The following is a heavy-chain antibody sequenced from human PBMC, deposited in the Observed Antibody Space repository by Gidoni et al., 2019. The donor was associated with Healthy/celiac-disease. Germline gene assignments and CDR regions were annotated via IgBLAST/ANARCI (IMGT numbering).Heavy chain of an antibody. J-gene: IGHJ5*02. CDR3: ARVSVWRHYDCWSGPAPLGWFDP. V-gene: IGHV1-69*04. D-gene: IGHD3-3*01. Sequence: PGSSVKVSCKASGGTFSSYAISWVRQAPGQGLEWMGRIIPILGIANYAQKFQGRVTITADKSTSTAYMELSSLRSEDTAVYYCARVSVWRHYDCWSGPAPLGWFDPWGQGTLVTVSS. CDR1: GGTFSSYA. CDR2: IIPILGIA.